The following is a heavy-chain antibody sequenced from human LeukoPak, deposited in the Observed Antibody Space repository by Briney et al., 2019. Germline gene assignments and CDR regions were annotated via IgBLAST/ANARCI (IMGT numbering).Heavy chain of an antibody. CDR1: GGTFSSYA. CDR3: ARGVVVIPGYYYGMDV. CDR2: IIPILGIA. J-gene: IGHJ6*02. Sequence: SVKVSCKASGGTFSSYAISWVRQAPGQGLEWMGRIIPILGIANYAQKFQGRVTITADKSTSTAYMELSSLRSEDTAVYYCARGVVVIPGYYYGMDVWGQGTTVTVSS. V-gene: IGHV1-69*04. D-gene: IGHD3-22*01.